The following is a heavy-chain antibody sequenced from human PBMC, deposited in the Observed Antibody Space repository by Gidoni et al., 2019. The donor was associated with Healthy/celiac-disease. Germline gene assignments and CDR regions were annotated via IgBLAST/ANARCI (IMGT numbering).Heavy chain of an antibody. V-gene: IGHV5-10-1*03. CDR3: ASWYSSGWYWGDAFDI. CDR2: IDPSDSYT. Sequence: EVQLLQSGAEVKKPGESLRISCTGSGYSFTSYWISWVRQMPGKGLEWMGRIDPSDSYTNYSPSFQGHVTISADKSISTAYLQWSSLKASDTAMYYCASWYSSGWYWGDAFDIWGQGTMVTVSS. D-gene: IGHD6-19*01. J-gene: IGHJ3*02. CDR1: GYSFTSYW.